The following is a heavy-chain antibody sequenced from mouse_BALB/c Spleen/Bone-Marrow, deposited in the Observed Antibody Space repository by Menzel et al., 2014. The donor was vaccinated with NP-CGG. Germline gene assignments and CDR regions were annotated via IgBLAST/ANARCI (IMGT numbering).Heavy chain of an antibody. V-gene: IGHV5-6-3*01. D-gene: IGHD2-4*01. Sequence: EVKVEESGGGLVQPGGSLKLSCAASGFTFSSYGMSWVRQTPDKRLELVATINSNGGSTYYPDSVKGRFTISRDNAKNTLYLQMSSLKSEDTDMYYCARDYDYDYWGQGTTLTVSS. CDR2: INSNGGST. CDR1: GFTFSSYG. J-gene: IGHJ2*01. CDR3: ARDYDYDY.